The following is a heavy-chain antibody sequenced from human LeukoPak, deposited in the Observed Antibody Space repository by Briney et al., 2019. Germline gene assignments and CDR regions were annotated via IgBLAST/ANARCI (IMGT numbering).Heavy chain of an antibody. CDR3: ARGPPAADY. CDR1: GYSFTSYW. Sequence: GESLRISCKGSGYSFTSYWIGWVRKMPGKGLEWMGIIYPGDSDTSYRTSFRGQVTISAKNSINPACLQLSSLKVSDTAMYSCARGPPAADYWGQGTLVTVSS. V-gene: IGHV5-51*01. D-gene: IGHD2-2*01. CDR2: IYPGDSDT. J-gene: IGHJ4*02.